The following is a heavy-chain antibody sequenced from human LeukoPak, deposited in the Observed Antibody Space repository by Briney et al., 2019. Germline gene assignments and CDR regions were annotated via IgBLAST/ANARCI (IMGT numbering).Heavy chain of an antibody. D-gene: IGHD6-6*01. Sequence: SETLSLTCTVSGGSISSYYWSWIRQPPGKGLEWIGYIYYSGSTNYNPSLENRVTISVVTSKNQFSLKLSSVTAADTAVYYCARVVSSSSDYYYYYYIDVWGKGTTVTVSS. J-gene: IGHJ6*03. CDR1: GGSISSYY. CDR2: IYYSGST. CDR3: ARVVSSSSDYYYYYYIDV. V-gene: IGHV4-59*01.